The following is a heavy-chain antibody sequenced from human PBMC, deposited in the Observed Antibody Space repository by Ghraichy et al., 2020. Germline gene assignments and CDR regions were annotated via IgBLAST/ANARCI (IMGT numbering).Heavy chain of an antibody. Sequence: SQTLSLTCAISGDSVSSNSAAWNWIRQSPSRGLEWLGRTYYRSKWYNDYAVSVKSRITINPDTSKNQFSLQLNSVTPEDTAVYYCAKVRRYSSGWEVDSWFDPWGQGTLVTVSS. V-gene: IGHV6-1*01. D-gene: IGHD6-19*01. CDR2: TYYRSKWYN. J-gene: IGHJ5*02. CDR3: AKVRRYSSGWEVDSWFDP. CDR1: GDSVSSNSAA.